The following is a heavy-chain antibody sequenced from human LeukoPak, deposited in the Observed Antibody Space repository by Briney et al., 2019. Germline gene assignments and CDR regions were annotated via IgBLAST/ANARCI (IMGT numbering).Heavy chain of an antibody. V-gene: IGHV3-9*01. CDR2: ISWNSGNI. CDR1: RFTFDDYA. J-gene: IGHJ4*02. D-gene: IGHD1-26*01. Sequence: PGRSLRLSCAASRFTFDDYAMHWVRQAPGKGLEWVSSISWNSGNIGYADSVKGRFTISRDNAKNSLYLQMNSLRAEDTAFYYCATSGSYDYWGQGTLVTVSS. CDR3: ATSGSYDY.